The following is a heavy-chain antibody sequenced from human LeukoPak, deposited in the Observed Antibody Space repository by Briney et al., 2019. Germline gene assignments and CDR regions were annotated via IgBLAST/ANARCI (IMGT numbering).Heavy chain of an antibody. J-gene: IGHJ4*02. D-gene: IGHD6-13*01. Sequence: GGSLRLSCAASGFTFDDYAMHWVRQAPGKGLEWVSLISWDGGSTYYADSVKGRFTISRDNSKNSLYLQMNSLRAEDTALYYCAKDKRIAAAEDYFDYWGQGTLVAVSS. V-gene: IGHV3-43D*03. CDR2: ISWDGGST. CDR3: AKDKRIAAAEDYFDY. CDR1: GFTFDDYA.